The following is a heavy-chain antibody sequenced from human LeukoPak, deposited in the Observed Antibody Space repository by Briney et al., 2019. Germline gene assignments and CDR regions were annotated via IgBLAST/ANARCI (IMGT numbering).Heavy chain of an antibody. CDR3: AIEVYGDNYFDY. CDR2: IKQDGSEK. D-gene: IGHD4-17*01. CDR1: GFTFSRNW. V-gene: IGHV3-7*05. Sequence: GGSLRLSCAASGFTFSRNWMSWVRQAPGKGPEWVANIKQDGSEKYYVDSVKGRFTISRDNAKMSLYLQMNSLRAEDTAVYYCAIEVYGDNYFDYWGQGTLVTVSS. J-gene: IGHJ4*02.